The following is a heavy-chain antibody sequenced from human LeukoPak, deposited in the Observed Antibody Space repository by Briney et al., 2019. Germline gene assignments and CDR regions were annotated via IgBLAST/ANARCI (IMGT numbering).Heavy chain of an antibody. J-gene: IGHJ4*02. Sequence: GGSLRLSCTVSGFTVSSNSMSWVRQAPGKGLEWVSFIYSDNTHYSDSVKGRFTISRDNSKNTLYLQVNSLRAEDTAVYYCARRAGAYSHPYDYWGQGTLVTVYS. D-gene: IGHD4/OR15-4a*01. V-gene: IGHV3-53*01. CDR1: GFTVSSNS. CDR2: IYSDNT. CDR3: ARRAGAYSHPYDY.